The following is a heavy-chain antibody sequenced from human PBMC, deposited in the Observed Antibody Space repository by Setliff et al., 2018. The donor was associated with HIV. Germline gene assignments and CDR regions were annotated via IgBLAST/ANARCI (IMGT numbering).Heavy chain of an antibody. Sequence: SVKVSCKASGGTFSSYGISWVRQAPGQGLEWMGAIIPMFGTGFYAQKFQGRVTITTDESRTTSYMELSSLRFEDTAVYFCARDVAGVLGTYYYGMDVWGQGTTVTVSS. CDR2: IIPMFGTG. J-gene: IGHJ6*02. D-gene: IGHD7-27*01. CDR1: GGTFSSYG. CDR3: ARDVAGVLGTYYYGMDV. V-gene: IGHV1-69*05.